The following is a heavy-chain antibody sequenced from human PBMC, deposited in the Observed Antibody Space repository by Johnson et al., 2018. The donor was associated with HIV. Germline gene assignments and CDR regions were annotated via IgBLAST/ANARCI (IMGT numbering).Heavy chain of an antibody. Sequence: EVQLVESGGGLVQRGGSLRLSCAASGFTLSNSWMSWVRQAPGKGLEWVANINQDGSEKYFVGSVKGRFTISRDNAKNSLFLQMDSLRAEDTAVYFCARPPAYLYKAAFSIWGQGTMVTVSS. V-gene: IGHV3-7*05. CDR1: GFTLSNSW. D-gene: IGHD3-16*02. CDR3: ARPPAYLYKAAFSI. J-gene: IGHJ3*02. CDR2: INQDGSEK.